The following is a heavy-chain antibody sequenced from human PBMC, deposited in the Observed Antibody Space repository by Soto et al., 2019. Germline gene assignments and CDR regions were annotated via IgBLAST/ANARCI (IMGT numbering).Heavy chain of an antibody. D-gene: IGHD6-13*01. CDR1: GFTFSTYA. Sequence: GGSLRLSCAVYGFTFSTYAMSWVRQAPGKGLEWVSAMSGSGGSTYYADSVKGRFTISRDNSKNTLYLQMNSLRAEDTALYYCAKSYSSNWYDYFDYWGRGTLVTVSS. CDR3: AKSYSSNWYDYFDY. CDR2: MSGSGGST. J-gene: IGHJ4*02. V-gene: IGHV3-23*01.